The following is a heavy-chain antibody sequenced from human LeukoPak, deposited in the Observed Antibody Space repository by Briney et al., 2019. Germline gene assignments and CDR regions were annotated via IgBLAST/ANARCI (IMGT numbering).Heavy chain of an antibody. CDR1: GFTVSSNY. CDR3: VIKTAKAIAVADYYFDY. CDR2: ISSNGGST. V-gene: IGHV3-64D*09. J-gene: IGHJ4*02. Sequence: GGSLRLSCAASGFTVSSNYMSWVRQAPGKGLEYVSAISSNGGSTYYADSVKGRFTISRDNSKNTLYLQMSSLRAEDTAVYYCVIKTAKAIAVADYYFDYWGQGTLVTVSS. D-gene: IGHD6-19*01.